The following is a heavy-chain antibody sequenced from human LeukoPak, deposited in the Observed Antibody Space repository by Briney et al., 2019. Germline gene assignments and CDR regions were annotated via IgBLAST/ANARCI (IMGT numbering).Heavy chain of an antibody. CDR3: ARDRVVVVPAAIPRRASGSWFDP. J-gene: IGHJ5*02. CDR1: GYTFTSYG. V-gene: IGHV1-69*05. Sequence: SVKVSCKASGYTFTSYGISWVRQAPGQGLEWMGGIIPIFGTANYAQKFQGRVTITTDESTSTAYVELSSLRSEDTAVYYCARDRVVVVPAAIPRRASGSWFDPWGQGTLVTVSS. D-gene: IGHD2-2*01. CDR2: IIPIFGTA.